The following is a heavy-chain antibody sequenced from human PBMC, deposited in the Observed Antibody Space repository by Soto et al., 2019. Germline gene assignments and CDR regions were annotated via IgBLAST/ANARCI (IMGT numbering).Heavy chain of an antibody. D-gene: IGHD6-19*01. Sequence: EVQLVESGGALVQPGGSLRLSCAASGFTVSTNFMSWVRQAPGKGLEWVSVIYRGGTTYYADSVKGRFTISRDNSKNTLYLEMNSLRGDDTAVYYCAREGSNGQGLNGMDVWGQGTTVTVSS. CDR2: IYRGGTT. CDR1: GFTVSTNF. CDR3: AREGSNGQGLNGMDV. V-gene: IGHV3-66*01. J-gene: IGHJ6*02.